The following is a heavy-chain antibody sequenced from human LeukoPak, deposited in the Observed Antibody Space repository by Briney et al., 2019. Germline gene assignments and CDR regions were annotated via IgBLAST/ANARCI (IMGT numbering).Heavy chain of an antibody. CDR2: IHDSGST. V-gene: IGHV4-4*07. D-gene: IGHD1-26*01. Sequence: PSETLSLTCTISDGSISSYYWSWIRQPAGKGLEWIGRIHDSGSTNYNPSLKSRVTISVDKSKNQFSLKLSSVTAADTAVYYCARGLVGTTGEQNWLDPWGQGTLVTVSS. CDR3: ARGLVGTTGEQNWLDP. CDR1: DGSISSYY. J-gene: IGHJ5*02.